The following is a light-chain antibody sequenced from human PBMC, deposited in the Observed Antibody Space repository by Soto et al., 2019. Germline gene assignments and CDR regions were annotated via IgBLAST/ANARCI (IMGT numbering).Light chain of an antibody. J-gene: IGKJ1*01. Sequence: IQMTQSPSTLSASVGDRVTITYRASQSISSWLAWYQQKPGKAPKVLIFDASILESGVPSRFSGSGSATEFTLTISSLQPDDFATYYCQQYSTYPWTFGQGTKVDIK. CDR2: DAS. CDR1: QSISSW. CDR3: QQYSTYPWT. V-gene: IGKV1-5*01.